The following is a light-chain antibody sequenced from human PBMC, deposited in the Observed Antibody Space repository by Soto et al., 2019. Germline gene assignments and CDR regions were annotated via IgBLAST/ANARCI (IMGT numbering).Light chain of an antibody. J-gene: IGKJ5*01. V-gene: IGKV3-20*01. CDR1: QSVSSSY. CDR3: QQYGSSPIT. Sequence: ENLLTQSPSTLSLSPGERANLSFMASQSVSSSYLAWYQQKPGQAPRLLIYGASSRATGIPDRFSGSGSGTDFTLTISRLEPEDFAVYYCQQYGSSPITFGQGTRLEIK. CDR2: GAS.